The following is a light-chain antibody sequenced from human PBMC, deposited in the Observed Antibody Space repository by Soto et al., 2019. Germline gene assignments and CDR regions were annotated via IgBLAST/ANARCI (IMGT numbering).Light chain of an antibody. Sequence: QSALTQPASVSGSPGQSITISCTGTSSDIGANIYVSWYQQHPGKAPKLLIHEVSNRPSGVSNRFSGSKSGNTASLIISGLQAEDEADYSCSSYTSTSRVFGGGTKLTVL. V-gene: IGLV2-14*01. CDR3: SSYTSTSRV. CDR2: EVS. CDR1: SSDIGANIY. J-gene: IGLJ2*01.